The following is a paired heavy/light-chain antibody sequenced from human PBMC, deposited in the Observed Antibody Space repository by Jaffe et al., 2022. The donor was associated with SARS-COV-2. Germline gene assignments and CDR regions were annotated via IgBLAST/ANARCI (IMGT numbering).Light chain of an antibody. CDR3: QHYSSYSLA. CDR2: KAS. CDR1: QSFSSW. J-gene: IGKJ1*01. V-gene: IGKV1-5*03. Sequence: DIQMTQSPSTLSASVGDRVTITCRASQSFSSWLAWYQQKPGKAPKLLIYKASSLESGVPSRFSGSGSGSEFTLTISSLQPDDFATYYCQHYSSYSLAFGQGTKVEIK.
Heavy chain of an antibody. V-gene: IGHV3-30-3*01. CDR2: ISYDGTNK. Sequence: QVQLVESGGGVVQPGRSLRLSCAASGFTFSDCAMHWVRQAPGKGLEWVAIISYDGTNKYYADSVKGRFTISRDNSQNTLHLQMNTLRAEDTAVYSCVRVRRGYNYVDYWGQGTLVTVSS. D-gene: IGHD5-18*01. J-gene: IGHJ4*02. CDR3: VRVRRGYNYVDY. CDR1: GFTFSDCA.